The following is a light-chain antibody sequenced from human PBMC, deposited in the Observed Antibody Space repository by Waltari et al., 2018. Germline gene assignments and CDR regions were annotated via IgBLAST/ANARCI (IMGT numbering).Light chain of an antibody. V-gene: IGKV1-39*01. J-gene: IGKJ2*03. CDR1: QGIGNN. CDR2: RAS. CDR3: QQGYTSPYS. Sequence: DIQMTQSPSSLSASVGDTVTITCQASQGIGNNLNWYQQKPGKAPKLLIYRASSLQSGIPSRFSGTGSGTDFTLIISSLQPEDSASYSCQQGYTSPYSFGQGTKVEIK.